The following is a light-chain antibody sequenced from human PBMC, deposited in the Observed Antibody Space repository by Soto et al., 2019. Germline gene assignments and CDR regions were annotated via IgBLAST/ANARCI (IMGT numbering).Light chain of an antibody. CDR1: QSVSSTY. CDR2: GAS. V-gene: IGKV3-20*01. Sequence: EIVLTQSPGTLSLSPGNRATLSCRASQSVSSTYVAWYQYKPGQAPRLLIYGASNRATDIPDRFSGGGSGTDFTLTISRLEPEDFAVYYCQQFSSYPLTFGGGTKVDIK. J-gene: IGKJ4*01. CDR3: QQFSSYPLT.